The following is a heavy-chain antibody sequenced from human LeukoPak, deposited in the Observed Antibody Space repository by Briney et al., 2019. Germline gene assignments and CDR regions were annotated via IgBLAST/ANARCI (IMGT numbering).Heavy chain of an antibody. V-gene: IGHV3-33*05. CDR1: GFTFNSHA. Sequence: GGSLRLSCAASGFTFNSHAMHWVRQAPAKGWEGGAFISYEGSTEYYAESVKGRFTVSRDNSKNTLYLQVNSLRAEDTAVYCCARDLSGRYVWDYWGQGTLVSVSS. J-gene: IGHJ4*02. D-gene: IGHD1-26*01. CDR3: ARDLSGRYVWDY. CDR2: ISYEGSTE.